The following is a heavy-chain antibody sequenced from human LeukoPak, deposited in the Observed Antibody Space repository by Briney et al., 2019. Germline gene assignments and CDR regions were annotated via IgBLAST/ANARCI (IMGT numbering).Heavy chain of an antibody. CDR1: GFTFSNYG. CDR3: ASSQDTAMVEFY. J-gene: IGHJ4*02. D-gene: IGHD5-18*01. V-gene: IGHV3-30*02. CDR2: IRYDGSNK. Sequence: PGGSLRLSCAASGFTFSNYGMHWVRQAPGKGLEWVASIRYDGSNKYYADSVKGRFTISRDNSKNTLYLQMHSLRAEDTAVYYCASSQDTAMVEFYWGQGTVVTVSS.